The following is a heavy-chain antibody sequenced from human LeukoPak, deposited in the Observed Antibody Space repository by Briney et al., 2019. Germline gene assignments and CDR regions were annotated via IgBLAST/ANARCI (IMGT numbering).Heavy chain of an antibody. D-gene: IGHD3-16*01. CDR2: IWYDGSNK. V-gene: IGHV3-33*01. Sequence: PGGSLRLSCAATGFTFSSYGMHWVRQAPGKGLEWVAVIWYDGSNKYYADSVKGRFTISRDNSKNTLYLQMNSLRAEDTAVYYCARDHRGPWTSSVGGFDYWGQGTLVTVSS. J-gene: IGHJ4*02. CDR3: ARDHRGPWTSSVGGFDY. CDR1: GFTFSSYG.